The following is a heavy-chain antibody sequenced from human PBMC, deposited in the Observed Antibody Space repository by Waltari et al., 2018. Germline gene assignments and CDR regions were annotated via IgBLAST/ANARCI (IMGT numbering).Heavy chain of an antibody. Sequence: EVQLVQSGAEVKKPGESLKISCKGSGYSFTSYWIGWVRQMPGKGLEWMGTIYPGDSDTRYSPSFQGQVTISADKSISTAYLQWSSLKASDTAMYYCARLSPIAVAGKDYFDYWGQGTLVTVSS. CDR3: ARLSPIAVAGKDYFDY. CDR2: IYPGDSDT. CDR1: GYSFTSYW. J-gene: IGHJ4*02. D-gene: IGHD6-19*01. V-gene: IGHV5-51*01.